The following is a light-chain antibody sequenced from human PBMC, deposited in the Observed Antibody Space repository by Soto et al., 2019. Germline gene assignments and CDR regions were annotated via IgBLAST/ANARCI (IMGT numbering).Light chain of an antibody. CDR2: DVS. CDR3: CSYAGSPTFPWI. Sequence: QSALTQPASVSGSPGQSITISCTGSSSDVGSYNRVSWYQQPPDTAPKLIIYDVSNRPSGVSDRFSGSKSGNTASLTISGLQAEDEADYYCCSYAGSPTFPWIFGGGTKLTVL. J-gene: IGLJ3*02. V-gene: IGLV2-18*02. CDR1: SSDVGSYNR.